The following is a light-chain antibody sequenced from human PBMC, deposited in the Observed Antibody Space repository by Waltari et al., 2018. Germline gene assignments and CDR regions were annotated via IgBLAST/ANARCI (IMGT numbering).Light chain of an antibody. Sequence: DIVMTQYPDSLAVSLGERVTINCRSSQTILDTYDKNYLAWHQQKPGQSPRLLIYWASTREFGVPDRFSGSGSGTDFTLTTSGLQAEDVAVYYCQQYFNTPITFGGGTKVEIK. V-gene: IGKV4-1*01. J-gene: IGKJ4*01. CDR1: QTILDTYDKNY. CDR2: WAS. CDR3: QQYFNTPIT.